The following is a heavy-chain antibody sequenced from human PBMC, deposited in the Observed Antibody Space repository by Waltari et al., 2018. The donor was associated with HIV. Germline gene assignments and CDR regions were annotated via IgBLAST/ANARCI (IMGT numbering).Heavy chain of an antibody. D-gene: IGHD2-15*01. V-gene: IGHV3-48*03. CDR3: AREKAVVADY. CDR2: ISSSGGTI. J-gene: IGHJ4*02. Sequence: EVQLVEHGGGLVQPGGSLRLSCAGSGFTFRSYEMNWVRQAPGKGLELVSYISSSGGTIYYADAVKGRFTISRDNAKRTLYLQMNSLRAEDTAVYYCAREKAVVADYWGQGTLVTVSS. CDR1: GFTFRSYE.